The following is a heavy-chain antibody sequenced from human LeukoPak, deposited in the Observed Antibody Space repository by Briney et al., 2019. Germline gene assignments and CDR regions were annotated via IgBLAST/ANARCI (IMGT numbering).Heavy chain of an antibody. CDR1: QFTFTSYA. CDR3: AKVATWTYFDS. Sequence: GGSLRLSCAASQFTFTSYAMSWVRQAPRRGLEWVSSIGDSGVPTYYADSVKGRFTISRDNSQNTLYLQMNSLRADDTAVYYCAKVATWTYFDSWGQGTLVTVSS. V-gene: IGHV3-23*01. D-gene: IGHD3/OR15-3a*01. CDR2: IGDSGVPT. J-gene: IGHJ4*02.